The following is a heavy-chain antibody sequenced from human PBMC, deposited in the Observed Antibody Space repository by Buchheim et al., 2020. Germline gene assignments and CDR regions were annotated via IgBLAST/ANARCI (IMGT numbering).Heavy chain of an antibody. CDR3: ARDYYGPGSYYSVTWFDP. D-gene: IGHD3-10*01. V-gene: IGHV4-61*02. Sequence: QVQLQESGPGLVKPSQTLSLTCSVSGGSISSGSYYWSWIRQPAGKGLEWIGRVYTSGTTNYNPSLKSRVTISVDTSKNQFSLKLSSVTAADTAVYYCARDYYGPGSYYSVTWFDPWGQGTL. J-gene: IGHJ5*02. CDR2: VYTSGTT. CDR1: GGSISSGSYY.